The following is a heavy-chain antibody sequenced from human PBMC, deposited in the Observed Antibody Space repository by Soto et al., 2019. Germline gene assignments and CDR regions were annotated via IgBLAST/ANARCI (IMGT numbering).Heavy chain of an antibody. CDR1: GGSISSYY. J-gene: IGHJ4*02. CDR2: IYYSGST. Sequence: SETLSLTCTVSGGSISSYYWSWIRQPPGKGLEWIGYIYYSGSTNYNPSLKSRVTISVDTSKNQFSLNLSSVTAADTDVYCCAIIGSSRWAFYFDYWGQGTLVTVSS. CDR3: AIIGSSRWAFYFDY. V-gene: IGHV4-59*01. D-gene: IGHD6-13*01.